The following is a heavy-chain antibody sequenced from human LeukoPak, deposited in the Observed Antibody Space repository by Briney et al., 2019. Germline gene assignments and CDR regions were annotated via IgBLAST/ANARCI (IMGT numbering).Heavy chain of an antibody. CDR1: GYTFTSYG. J-gene: IGHJ4*02. V-gene: IGHV1-69*13. D-gene: IGHD2-21*02. Sequence: ASVKVSCKASGYTFTSYGISWVRQAPGQGLEWMGGIIPIFGTANYAQKFQGRVTITADESTSTAYMELSSLRSEDTAVYYCAVRGDPYYFDYWGQGTLVTVSS. CDR2: IIPIFGTA. CDR3: AVRGDPYYFDY.